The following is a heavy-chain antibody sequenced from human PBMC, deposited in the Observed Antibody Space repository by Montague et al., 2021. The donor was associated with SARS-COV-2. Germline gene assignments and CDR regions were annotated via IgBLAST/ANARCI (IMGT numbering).Heavy chain of an antibody. CDR2: IFYSGST. V-gene: IGHV4-59*02. Sequence: SETLSLTCSVSGDSVKRNYWSWVRHPPGKGLEWLGYIFYSGSTYNPSLNSRFTMSLDTSKNHFSLNLISVTAADTAVYYCSKASRGYGGDFDSWGQGTLVIVAS. CDR1: GDSVKRNY. CDR3: SKASRGYGGDFDS. J-gene: IGHJ4*02. D-gene: IGHD4-23*01.